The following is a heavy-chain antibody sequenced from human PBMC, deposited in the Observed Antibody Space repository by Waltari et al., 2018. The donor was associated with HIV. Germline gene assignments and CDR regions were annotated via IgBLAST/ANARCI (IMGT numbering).Heavy chain of an antibody. CDR3: AKDTDLTGFFYYYGLDV. D-gene: IGHD3-9*01. Sequence: QVQLVESGGGVVQPGRSLRPSCAASGFTFRSSGMHWVRQASGKGLEWVAVISYDGSNKYYADSVKGRFTISRDNSKNTLYLQMNSLRAEDTAVYYCAKDTDLTGFFYYYGLDVWGQGTTVTVSS. CDR1: GFTFRSSG. V-gene: IGHV3-30*18. J-gene: IGHJ6*02. CDR2: ISYDGSNK.